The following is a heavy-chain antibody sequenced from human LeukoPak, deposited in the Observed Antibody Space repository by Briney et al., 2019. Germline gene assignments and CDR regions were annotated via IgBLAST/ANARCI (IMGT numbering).Heavy chain of an antibody. D-gene: IGHD2-8*01. CDR3: ARHSAGVLSHFDS. Sequence: PSETLSLTCTVSGGSISSISYYWGWIRQPPGKGLEWIGSMYQSGNTYYNPSLKSRVTISVDTSKNQFSPKLSSVTAADTAVYYCARHSAGVLSHFDSWGQGTPVTVSS. J-gene: IGHJ4*02. V-gene: IGHV4-39*01. CDR1: GGSISSISYY. CDR2: MYQSGNT.